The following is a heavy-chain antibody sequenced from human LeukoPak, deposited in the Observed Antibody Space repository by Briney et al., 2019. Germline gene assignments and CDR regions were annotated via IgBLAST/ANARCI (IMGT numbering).Heavy chain of an antibody. CDR1: GGSISSGGYY. V-gene: IGHV4-31*03. D-gene: IGHD3-22*01. CDR2: IYYSGST. CDR3: ARDIRPHYYDSSDAFDI. J-gene: IGHJ3*02. Sequence: SSQTLSLTCTVSGGSISSGGYYWSWIRQHPGKDLEWIGYIYYSGSTYYNPSLKSRVTISVDTSKNQFSLKLSPVTAADTAVYYCARDIRPHYYDSSDAFDIWGQGTMVTVSS.